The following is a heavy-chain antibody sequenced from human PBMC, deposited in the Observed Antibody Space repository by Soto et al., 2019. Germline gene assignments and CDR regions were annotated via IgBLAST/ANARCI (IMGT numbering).Heavy chain of an antibody. CDR3: ARDLSPPGEFFYDAFDV. D-gene: IGHD2-21*01. Sequence: EVQLVESGGGLVQPGESLRLSCAASGFTFSAFWMTWLRQAPGKGLEWVANIKRDGTVTHYGDSVEGRCTLSRDNAQNSVFLQLNSLRPEDTAMYYGARDLSPPGEFFYDAFDVWGQGTVVTVSS. J-gene: IGHJ3*01. V-gene: IGHV3-7*04. CDR2: IKRDGTVT. CDR1: GFTFSAFW.